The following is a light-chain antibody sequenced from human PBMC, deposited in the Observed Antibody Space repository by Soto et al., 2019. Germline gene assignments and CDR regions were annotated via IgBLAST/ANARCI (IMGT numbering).Light chain of an antibody. Sequence: EVGLTQSPGTLSLTPGERATLSCRASQSVSSSYLAWYQQKPGQPPRLLIYGASSRATGIPDRFSGSGSGTDFTLTISRLEPEDFAVYFCQQYGSSPLTFGGGTKVDIK. CDR1: QSVSSSY. J-gene: IGKJ4*01. CDR3: QQYGSSPLT. V-gene: IGKV3-20*01. CDR2: GAS.